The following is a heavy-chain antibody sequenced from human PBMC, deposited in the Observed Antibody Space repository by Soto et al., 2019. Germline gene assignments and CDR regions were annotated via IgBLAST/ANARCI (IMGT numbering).Heavy chain of an antibody. CDR3: ARDDPSAFDI. CDR1: GFSFSSYA. J-gene: IGHJ3*02. Sequence: TGGSLRLSCAASGFSFSSYAMNWVRQAPGKGLEWVSVISGSGDSTYYADSVKGRFTISRDNSKNTLYLQMNSLRAEDTAVYYCARDDPSAFDIWGQGTMVTVSS. CDR2: ISGSGDST. V-gene: IGHV3-23*01.